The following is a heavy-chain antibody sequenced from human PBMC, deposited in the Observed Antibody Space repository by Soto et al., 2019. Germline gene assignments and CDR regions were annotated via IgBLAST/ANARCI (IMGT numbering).Heavy chain of an antibody. CDR3: AKDPEHTPAYYYYYYMDV. Sequence: GGSLRLSCAASGFTFSSYAMSWVRQAPGKGLEWVSAISGSGGSTYYADSVKGRFTISRDNSKNTLYLQMNSLRAEDTAVYYCAKDPEHTPAYYYYYYMDVWGKGTTVTVSS. J-gene: IGHJ6*03. CDR2: ISGSGGST. D-gene: IGHD1-26*01. CDR1: GFTFSSYA. V-gene: IGHV3-23*01.